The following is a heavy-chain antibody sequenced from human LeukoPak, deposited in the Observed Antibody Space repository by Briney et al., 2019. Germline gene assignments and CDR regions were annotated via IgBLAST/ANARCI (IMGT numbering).Heavy chain of an antibody. D-gene: IGHD5-18*01. CDR1: GGSISSYC. CDR3: ARVRDTAMVDY. Sequence: PSETLSLTCTVSGGSISSYCWSWIRQPPGKGLEWIGYIYYSGSTNYNPSLKSRVTISVDTSKNQFSLKLSSVTAADTAVYYCARVRDTAMVDYWGQGTLVTVSS. CDR2: IYYSGST. J-gene: IGHJ4*02. V-gene: IGHV4-59*01.